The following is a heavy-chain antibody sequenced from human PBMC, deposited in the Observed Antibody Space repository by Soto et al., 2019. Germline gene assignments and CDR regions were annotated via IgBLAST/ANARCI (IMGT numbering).Heavy chain of an antibody. CDR2: INPNSGGT. CDR3: ARGVGYIVVVVAATQYYGMDV. J-gene: IGHJ6*02. D-gene: IGHD2-15*01. CDR1: GYTFTGYY. V-gene: IGHV1-2*02. Sequence: GASVKVSCKASGYTFTGYYMHWVRQAPGQGLEWMGWINPNSGGTNYAQKFQGRVTMTRDTSISTAYMELSRLRSDDTAVYYCARGVGYIVVVVAATQYYGMDVWGQGPTVTVSS.